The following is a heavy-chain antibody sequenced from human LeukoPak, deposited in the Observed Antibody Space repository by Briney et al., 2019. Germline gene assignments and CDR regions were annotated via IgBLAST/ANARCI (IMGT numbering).Heavy chain of an antibody. CDR1: GYTFTSYY. CDR2: INPSGAST. D-gene: IGHD1-26*01. V-gene: IGHV1-46*01. J-gene: IGHJ4*02. Sequence: GASVKVSCKASGYTFTSYYMHWVRQAPGQGLEWMGIINPSGASTNYAQKFQGRVTITRDTSTTTVYMELSSLRSDDTAVFYCARRHKHYYQIDYWGQGTLVTVSS. CDR3: ARRHKHYYQIDY.